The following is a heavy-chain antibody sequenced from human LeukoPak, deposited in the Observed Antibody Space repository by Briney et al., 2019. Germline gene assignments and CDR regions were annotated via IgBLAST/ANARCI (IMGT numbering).Heavy chain of an antibody. D-gene: IGHD6-19*01. CDR3: ATDQIAVAGTSFDY. V-gene: IGHV1-69*05. CDR1: GGTFSSYA. CDR2: IIPIFGTA. Sequence: ASVKVSCKASGGTFSSYAISWVRQAPGQGLEWMGGIIPIFGTANYAQKFQGRVTITTDESTSTAYMELSSLRSEDTAVYYCATDQIAVAGTSFDYWGQGTLVTVSS. J-gene: IGHJ4*02.